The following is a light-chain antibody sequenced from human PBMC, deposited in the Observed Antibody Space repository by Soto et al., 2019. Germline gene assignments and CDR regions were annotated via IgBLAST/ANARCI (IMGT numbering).Light chain of an antibody. CDR2: GAS. J-gene: IGKJ3*01. CDR3: QQYGSSPVS. Sequence: EIVLTQSPGTLSLSPGARATLSCRASQSVSNNYLAWYQQKPGQAPRFLMYGASSRATGTPDRFSGSGSGTDFTLTISRLEHEDCAVYYCQQYGSSPVSFGPGTKVDIK. CDR1: QSVSNNY. V-gene: IGKV3-20*01.